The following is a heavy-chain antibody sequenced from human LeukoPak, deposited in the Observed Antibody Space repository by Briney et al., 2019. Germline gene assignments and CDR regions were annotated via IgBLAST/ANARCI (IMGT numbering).Heavy chain of an antibody. CDR1: GFTFSSYA. Sequence: GGSLRLSCAASGFTFSSYAMSWVRQAPGKGLEWVSSISSSSSYIYYADSVKGRFTISRDNAKNSLYLQMNSLRDEDTAVYYCARDVRAYSTSSSAFDIWGQGTMVTVSS. CDR3: ARDVRAYSTSSSAFDI. V-gene: IGHV3-21*01. CDR2: ISSSSSYI. D-gene: IGHD6-6*01. J-gene: IGHJ3*02.